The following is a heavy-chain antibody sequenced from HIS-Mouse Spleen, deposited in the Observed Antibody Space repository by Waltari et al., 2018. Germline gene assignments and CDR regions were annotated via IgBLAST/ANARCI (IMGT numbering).Heavy chain of an antibody. Sequence: QVQLVESGGGVVQPGRSLRLSCAASGFTFSSYGMHWVRQAPGNGLEWVAVISYDGSNKYYADSVKGRFTISRDNSKNTLYLQMNSLRAEDTAVYYCARESGSYGNWFDPWGQGTLVTVSS. V-gene: IGHV3-30*03. J-gene: IGHJ5*02. CDR2: ISYDGSNK. CDR1: GFTFSSYG. D-gene: IGHD1-26*01. CDR3: ARESGSYGNWFDP.